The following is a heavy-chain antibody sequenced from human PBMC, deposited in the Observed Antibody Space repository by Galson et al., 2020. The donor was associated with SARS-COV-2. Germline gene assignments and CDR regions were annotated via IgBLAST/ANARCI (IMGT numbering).Heavy chain of an antibody. CDR2: INNRGSN. CDR3: ARGSEERRIIVVVPYYYSYMVV. D-gene: IGHD2-15*01. V-gene: IGHV4-34*01. Sequence: SQTLSLTCAVYGGSFRNYYWTWIRQSPEKGLEWIGEINNRGSNNYNPSLKSRVAMSVDASKNQFSLSLSSVTAADTAVYYCARGSEERRIIVVVPYYYSYMVVWGSGTSVTVSS. CDR1: GGSFRNYY. J-gene: IGHJ6*03.